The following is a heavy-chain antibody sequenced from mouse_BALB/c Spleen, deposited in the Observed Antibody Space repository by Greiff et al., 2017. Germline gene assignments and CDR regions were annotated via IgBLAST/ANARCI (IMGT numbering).Heavy chain of an antibody. J-gene: IGHJ4*01. CDR3: AREGLTTVRDYAMDY. V-gene: IGHV3-8*02. CDR1: GDSITSGY. CDR2: ISYSGST. D-gene: IGHD1-1*01. Sequence: EVQLQQSGPSLVKPSQTLSLTCSVTGDSITSGYWNWIRKFPGNKLEYMGYISYSGSTYYNPSLKSRISITRDTSKNQYYLQLNSVTTEDTATYYCAREGLTTVRDYAMDYWGQGTSVTVSS.